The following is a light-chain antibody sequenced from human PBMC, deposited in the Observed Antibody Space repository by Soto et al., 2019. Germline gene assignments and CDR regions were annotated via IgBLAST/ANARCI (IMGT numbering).Light chain of an antibody. V-gene: IGLV2-14*01. CDR1: SSDVGGYNY. CDR2: DVT. Sequence: QSALTQPASVSGPPGQSSTISCTGTSSDVGGYNYVSWYQQHPGNAPKLMIYDVTNRPSGVSNRFSGSKSGNTASLTISGLQAEDEADYYCSSYISSSTPLVFGGGTKLTVL. J-gene: IGLJ3*02. CDR3: SSYISSSTPLV.